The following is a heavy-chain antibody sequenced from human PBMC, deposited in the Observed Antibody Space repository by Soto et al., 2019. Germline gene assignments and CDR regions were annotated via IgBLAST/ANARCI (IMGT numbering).Heavy chain of an antibody. CDR1: GGTFSSYT. CDR3: AKEVRPDWWGDYYYYYMDV. Sequence: KASGGTFSSYTISWVRQAPGQGLEWMGRIIPILGIANYAQKFQGRVTITADKSTSTAYMELSSLRAEDTAVYYCAKEVRPDWWGDYYYYYMDVWGKGTTVTVSS. D-gene: IGHD2-8*02. CDR2: IIPILGIA. J-gene: IGHJ6*03. V-gene: IGHV1-69*04.